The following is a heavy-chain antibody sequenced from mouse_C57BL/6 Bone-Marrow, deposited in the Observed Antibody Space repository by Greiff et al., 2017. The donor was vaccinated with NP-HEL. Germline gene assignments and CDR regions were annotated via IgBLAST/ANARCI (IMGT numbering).Heavy chain of an antibody. CDR2: IRNKANGYTT. J-gene: IGHJ2*01. CDR1: GFTFTDYY. V-gene: IGHV7-3*01. D-gene: IGHD1-1*01. Sequence: EVKVVESGGGLVQPGGSLSLSCAASGFTFTDYYMSWVRQPPGKALEWLGFIRNKANGYTTEYSASVKGRFTISRDNSQSILYLQMNALRAEDSATYYCARYGGTTVFDYWGQGTTLTVSS. CDR3: ARYGGTTVFDY.